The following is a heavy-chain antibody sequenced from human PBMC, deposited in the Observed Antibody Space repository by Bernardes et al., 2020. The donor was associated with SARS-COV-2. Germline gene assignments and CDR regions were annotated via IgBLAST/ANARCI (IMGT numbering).Heavy chain of an antibody. CDR2: IKQDGSGK. V-gene: IGHV3-7*05. Sequence: GGSLRLSCAASGFTFSSYWMSWVRQAPGKGLEWVANIKQDGSGKYYVDSVKGRFTISRDNAKNSLYLQMNSLRAEDTAVYYCARDLLAVAGTSLDYYYYYGMDVWGQGTTVTVSS. J-gene: IGHJ6*02. D-gene: IGHD6-19*01. CDR3: ARDLLAVAGTSLDYYYYYGMDV. CDR1: GFTFSSYW.